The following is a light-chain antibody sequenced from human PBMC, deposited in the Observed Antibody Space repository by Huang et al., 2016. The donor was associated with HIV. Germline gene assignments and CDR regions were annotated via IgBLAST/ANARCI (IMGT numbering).Light chain of an antibody. Sequence: IVMTQSPDSLAVSLGETATINCKSSQGLLFRSNNKNCLAWYQQKAGQPPTLLMSWASTRGSGVPSRFSGGGSGTDFTLTISNLQAEDVAVYFCQQYFDVPWTFGRGTKVEIK. CDR3: QQYFDVPWT. V-gene: IGKV4-1*01. CDR1: QGLLFRSNNKNC. CDR2: WAS. J-gene: IGKJ1*01.